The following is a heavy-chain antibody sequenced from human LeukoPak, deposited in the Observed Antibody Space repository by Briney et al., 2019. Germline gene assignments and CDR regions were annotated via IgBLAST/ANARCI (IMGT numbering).Heavy chain of an antibody. V-gene: IGHV3-49*03. CDR1: GFTFSDYY. CDR2: IRGSGTT. D-gene: IGHD3-16*01. Sequence: GGSLRLSCAASGFTFSDYYMTWFRQAPGKGLESVGFIRGSGTTQYAASVGGRFTISRDDSKSIAYLQMNSLKTEDTAVYYCSRDKFYVWFDPWGQGTLVTVSS. J-gene: IGHJ5*02. CDR3: SRDKFYVWFDP.